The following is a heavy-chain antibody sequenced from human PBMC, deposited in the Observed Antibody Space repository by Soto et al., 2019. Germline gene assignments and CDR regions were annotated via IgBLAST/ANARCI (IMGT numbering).Heavy chain of an antibody. CDR1: GGTFSSYT. J-gene: IGHJ6*03. CDR2: IIPILGIA. D-gene: IGHD3-3*01. CDR3: ASLDLGLMDV. V-gene: IGHV1-69*02. Sequence: SVKVSCKASGGTFSSYTISWVRQAPGQGLEWMGKIIPILGIANYAQKFQGRVTIIADKSTSTAYMELSSLRSEDTAVYYCASLDLGLMDVWGKGTTVTVSS.